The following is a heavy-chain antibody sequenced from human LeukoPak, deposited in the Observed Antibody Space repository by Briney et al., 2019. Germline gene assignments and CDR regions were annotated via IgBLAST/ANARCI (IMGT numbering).Heavy chain of an antibody. Sequence: SETLSLTCTVSGGSISSYYWSWIRQPAGKGLEWIGRIYTSGSTKYNPSLKSRVTMSVETSKNQLSLKLSSVTAADTALCYCARDGMWHYGSGLDPWGQGTLVTVSS. CDR2: IYTSGST. CDR1: GGSISSYY. V-gene: IGHV4-4*07. D-gene: IGHD3-10*01. CDR3: ARDGMWHYGSGLDP. J-gene: IGHJ5*02.